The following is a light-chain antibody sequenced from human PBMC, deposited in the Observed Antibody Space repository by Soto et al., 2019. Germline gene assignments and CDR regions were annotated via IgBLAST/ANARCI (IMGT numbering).Light chain of an antibody. CDR2: GAS. V-gene: IGKV3-15*01. CDR3: QQYNNWPLT. Sequence: EIVMTQSPATLSVSPGESATLSCRASQSVSSNLAWYQQKPGQAPRLLIYGASTRATGIPARFSGSASGTEFTLTISSLQSEDFAIYYCQQYNNWPLTFGGGTKVDIK. CDR1: QSVSSN. J-gene: IGKJ4*01.